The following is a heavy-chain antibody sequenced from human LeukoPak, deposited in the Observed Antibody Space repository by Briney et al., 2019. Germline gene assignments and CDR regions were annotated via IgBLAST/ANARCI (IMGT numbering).Heavy chain of an antibody. D-gene: IGHD3-22*01. CDR3: AREGHYYDSSGYSSDWYYYGMAV. CDR2: ISSSSSYI. Sequence: GGSLRLSCAASGFTFSSYSMNWVRQAPGKGLEWVSSISSSSSYIYYADSVKGRFTISRDNAKNSLYLQMNSLRAEDTAVYYCAREGHYYDSSGYSSDWYYYGMAVWGQGTTVTVSS. V-gene: IGHV3-21*01. J-gene: IGHJ6*02. CDR1: GFTFSSYS.